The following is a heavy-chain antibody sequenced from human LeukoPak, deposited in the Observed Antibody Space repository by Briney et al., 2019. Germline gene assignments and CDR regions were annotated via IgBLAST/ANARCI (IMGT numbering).Heavy chain of an antibody. CDR2: INHSGST. Sequence: SETLSLTCAVYGGSFSGYYWSWIRQPPGKGLEWIGEINHSGSTNYNPSLKSRVTISVDTSKNQFSLKLSSVTAADTAVYYCARKCSSTGCYNYWGQGTLVTVSS. CDR3: ARKCSSTGCYNY. D-gene: IGHD2-2*01. J-gene: IGHJ4*02. CDR1: GGSFSGYY. V-gene: IGHV4-34*01.